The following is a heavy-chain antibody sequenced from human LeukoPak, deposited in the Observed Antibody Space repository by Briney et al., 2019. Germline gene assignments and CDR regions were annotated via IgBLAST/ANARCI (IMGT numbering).Heavy chain of an antibody. D-gene: IGHD6-19*01. J-gene: IGHJ5*02. Sequence: GGSLRLSCAASGFTFSSYAMSWVRQAPGKGLEWVSFISGSGDSTFYAASVKGRFTISRDNSKNTIYLQMNNLRADDTAVYYCAKGGTGWYGNWFDPWGQGTPVTVSS. CDR3: AKGGTGWYGNWFDP. CDR2: ISGSGDST. V-gene: IGHV3-23*01. CDR1: GFTFSSYA.